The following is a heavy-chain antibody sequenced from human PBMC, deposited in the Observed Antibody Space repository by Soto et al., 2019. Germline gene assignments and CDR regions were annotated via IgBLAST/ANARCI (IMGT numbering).Heavy chain of an antibody. V-gene: IGHV1-18*01. J-gene: IGHJ3*02. CDR1: NYSFTNYG. CDR3: ARDVRTSYYDTRGYFYGFEI. CDR2: ISAHNGNT. Sequence: QGQMVQSGAEVKKPGASVKVSCKASNYSFTNYGFNWVRQAPGQGLEWMGWISAHNGNTQYARQFQGRVTMTTDTSTRTNHMDLRSLRSDDTAVYYCARDVRTSYYDTRGYFYGFEIWGQGTMVTVSS. D-gene: IGHD3-22*01.